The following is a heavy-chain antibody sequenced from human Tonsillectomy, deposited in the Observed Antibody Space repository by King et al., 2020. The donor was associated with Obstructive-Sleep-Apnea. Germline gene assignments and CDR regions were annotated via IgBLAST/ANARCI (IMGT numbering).Heavy chain of an antibody. CDR2: ISGSGGST. CDR3: AKDPIGYSSSWNWFDP. J-gene: IGHJ5*02. CDR1: GFTFSSYA. D-gene: IGHD6-13*01. V-gene: IGHV3-23*04. Sequence: VQLVQSGGGLVQPGGSLRLSCAASGFTFSSYAMSWVRQAPGKGLEWVSAISGSGGSTYYADSVKGRFTISRDNSKNTLYLQMNSLRAEDTAVYYCAKDPIGYSSSWNWFDPWGQGTLVTVSS.